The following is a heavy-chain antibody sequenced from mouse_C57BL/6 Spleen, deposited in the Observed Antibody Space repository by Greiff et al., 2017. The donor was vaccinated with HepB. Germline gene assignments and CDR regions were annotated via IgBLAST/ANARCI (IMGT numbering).Heavy chain of an antibody. J-gene: IGHJ3*01. CDR2: ISYDGSN. D-gene: IGHD2-14*01. V-gene: IGHV3-6*01. CDR1: GYSITSGYY. Sequence: EVQLQESGPGLVKPSQSLSLTCSVTGYSITSGYYWNWIRQFPGNKLEWMGYISYDGSNNYNPSLKNRISITRDTSKNQFFLKLNSVTTEDTSTYYCARDQNRDFAYWGQGTLVTVSA. CDR3: ARDQNRDFAY.